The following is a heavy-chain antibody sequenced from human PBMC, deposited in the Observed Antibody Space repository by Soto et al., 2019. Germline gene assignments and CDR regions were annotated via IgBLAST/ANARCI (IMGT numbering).Heavy chain of an antibody. V-gene: IGHV3-23*01. CDR3: TKDYHWAIISPTHDY. D-gene: IGHD2-2*01. CDR1: GFTFSTYA. J-gene: IGHJ4*02. CDR2: IYGSGGGI. Sequence: GGSLRLSCAASGFTFSTYAMSWVRQAPGKGLEWVSGIYGSGGGIFYADSVKGRFTISRDTSNNILFLQMNSLRAEDTAIYYCTKDYHWAIISPTHDYWGQGTLVTVSS.